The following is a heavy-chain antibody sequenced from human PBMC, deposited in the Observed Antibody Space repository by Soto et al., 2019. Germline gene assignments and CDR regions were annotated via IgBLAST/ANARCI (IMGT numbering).Heavy chain of an antibody. Sequence: QVQLVQSGAEVKKPGASVKVSCKASGYTFTNYGVSWVRQAPGQGLEWMGWISADTGNTNYAQKLQGRVTMTTDTSTNTAYMELRSLRSDDTAVYYCARDIVSQYNYGKSNWFDPWGQGALVTVSS. CDR3: ARDIVSQYNYGKSNWFDP. CDR1: GYTFTNYG. J-gene: IGHJ5*02. D-gene: IGHD1-1*01. V-gene: IGHV1-18*01. CDR2: ISADTGNT.